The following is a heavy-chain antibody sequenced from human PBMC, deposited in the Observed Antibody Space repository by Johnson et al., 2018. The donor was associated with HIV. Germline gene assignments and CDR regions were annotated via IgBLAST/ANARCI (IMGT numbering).Heavy chain of an antibody. CDR3: AAYYDFWSGSYTSGFDI. CDR1: GFTFRSYG. J-gene: IGHJ3*02. V-gene: IGHV3-30*03. CDR2: ISYDGSNQ. Sequence: QMQLVESGGGVVQPGRSLRLSCAVSGFTFRSYGVHWVRQAPGKGLEWVAVISYDGSNQYYADSVKGRFTISRDNSKNTVFLQMNSLRPEDTAMYYCAAYYDFWSGSYTSGFDIWGQGTMVTVSS. D-gene: IGHD3-3*01.